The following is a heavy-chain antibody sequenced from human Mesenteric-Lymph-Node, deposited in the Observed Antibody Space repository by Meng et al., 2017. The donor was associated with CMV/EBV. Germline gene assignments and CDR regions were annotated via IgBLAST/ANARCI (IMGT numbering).Heavy chain of an antibody. J-gene: IGHJ6*02. D-gene: IGHD6-13*01. V-gene: IGHV4-30-4*02. Sequence: SETLSLTCTVSGGSISSGDYYWSWIRQPPGKGLEWIGYIYYSGSTYYNPSLKSRVTISVDTSKNQFSLKLSSVTAADTAVYYCARDRLAAAGDYYYGMDVWGQGTTVTVSS. CDR3: ARDRLAAAGDYYYGMDV. CDR1: GGSISSGDYY. CDR2: IYYSGST.